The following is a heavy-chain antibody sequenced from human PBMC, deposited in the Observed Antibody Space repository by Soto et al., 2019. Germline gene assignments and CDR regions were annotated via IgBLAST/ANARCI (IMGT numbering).Heavy chain of an antibody. Sequence: QVQLVQSGAEVKKPGSSVKVSCKASGGTFSSYTISWVRQAPGQGLEWMGRIIPILGIANYAQKFQGRVTITADKSTSTAYMELSSLRSEDTAVYYCAREGRNGYNLPIGRKAFDYWGQGTLVTVSP. CDR3: AREGRNGYNLPIGRKAFDY. CDR2: IIPILGIA. V-gene: IGHV1-69*08. J-gene: IGHJ4*02. CDR1: GGTFSSYT. D-gene: IGHD5-12*01.